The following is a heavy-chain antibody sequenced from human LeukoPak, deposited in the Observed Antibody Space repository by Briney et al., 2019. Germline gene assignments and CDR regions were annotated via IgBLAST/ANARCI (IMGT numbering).Heavy chain of an antibody. CDR3: TNAYGDYTFFDY. D-gene: IGHD4-17*01. Sequence: GGSLRLSCAASGFTFSNAWMSWVRQAPGKGLEWVGRIKSKTDGGTTDYAAPVKGRFTISRDDSKNTLYLQMNSLKTEDTAVYYCTNAYGDYTFFDYWGQGTLVTVSS. CDR2: IKSKTDGGTT. CDR1: GFTFSNAW. V-gene: IGHV3-15*01. J-gene: IGHJ4*02.